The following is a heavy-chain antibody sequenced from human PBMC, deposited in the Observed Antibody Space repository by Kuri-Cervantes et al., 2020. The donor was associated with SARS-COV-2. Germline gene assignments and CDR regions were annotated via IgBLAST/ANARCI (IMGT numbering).Heavy chain of an antibody. J-gene: IGHJ4*02. CDR2: IYRGGTM. Sequence: GGYLRLSCAASGLTASINYMSWVRQAPGKGLEWVSLIYRGGTMYYTDSVKGRFTISRDHSMTTVYLQMSGLRVDDTAVYYCVSSSFGSEDYWGQGTQVTVSS. CDR1: GLTASINY. V-gene: IGHV3-53*01. CDR3: VSSSFGSEDY. D-gene: IGHD3-16*01.